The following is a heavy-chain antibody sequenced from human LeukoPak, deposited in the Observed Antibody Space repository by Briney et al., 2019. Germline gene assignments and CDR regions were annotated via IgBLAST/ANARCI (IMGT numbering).Heavy chain of an antibody. Sequence: GGSLRLSCAASGFRFSDYSMNWVRQAPGEGLEWISYIGIDSGNTNYADSVKGRFTISRDKAKNSLYLQMNSLRVEDTAVYYCARDYKYAFDNWGQGALVTVSS. V-gene: IGHV3-48*01. CDR2: IGIDSGNT. J-gene: IGHJ4*02. CDR1: GFRFSDYS. D-gene: IGHD5-24*01. CDR3: ARDYKYAFDN.